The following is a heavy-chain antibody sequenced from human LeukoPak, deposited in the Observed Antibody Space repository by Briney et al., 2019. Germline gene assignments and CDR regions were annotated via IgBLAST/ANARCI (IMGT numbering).Heavy chain of an antibody. Sequence: SETLSLTCAVYGGSFSGYYWSWIRQPPGKGLEWIGEINHSGSTNYNPPLKSRVTLSVDTSKNQFSLKLSSVTAADTAVYYCARPSRNYYYYYYGMDVWGQGTTVTVSS. CDR1: GGSFSGYY. CDR2: INHSGST. D-gene: IGHD1-14*01. V-gene: IGHV4-34*01. J-gene: IGHJ6*02. CDR3: ARPSRNYYYYYYGMDV.